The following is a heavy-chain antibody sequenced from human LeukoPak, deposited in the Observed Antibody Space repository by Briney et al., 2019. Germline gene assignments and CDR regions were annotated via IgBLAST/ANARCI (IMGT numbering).Heavy chain of an antibody. D-gene: IGHD2-2*01. CDR1: GYTFTNFG. Sequence: GASVTVSCKASGYTFTNFGITWVRQAPGQGLEWMGWISAYNGNTNYAQRLQGRVTMTTDTSTRTAYMELRSLRSDDTAVYYCARVPGIVVVPTANHERALDIWGQGTMVTVSS. J-gene: IGHJ3*02. V-gene: IGHV1-18*01. CDR3: ARVPGIVVVPTANHERALDI. CDR2: ISAYNGNT.